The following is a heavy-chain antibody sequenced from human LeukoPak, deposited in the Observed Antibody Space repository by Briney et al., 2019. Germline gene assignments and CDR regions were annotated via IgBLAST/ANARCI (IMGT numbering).Heavy chain of an antibody. D-gene: IGHD6-13*01. CDR1: GFTFSSYW. CDR2: INTDGSYT. Sequence: GGSLRLSCAASGFTFSSYWIHWVRQAPGKGLVWVSRINTDGSYTSYADSVKGRFTISRDNAKNSLYLQMNSLRAEDTAVYYCARLYSSSWYFDYWGQGTLVTVSS. J-gene: IGHJ4*02. CDR3: ARLYSSSWYFDY. V-gene: IGHV3-74*01.